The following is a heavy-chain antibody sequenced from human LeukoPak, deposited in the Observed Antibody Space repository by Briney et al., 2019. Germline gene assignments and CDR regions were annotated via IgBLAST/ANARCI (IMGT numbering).Heavy chain of an antibody. V-gene: IGHV3-21*01. CDR2: ISSSSSYI. Sequence: GGSLRLSCAASGFTFSSYSINWVRQAPGKGLEWVSSISSSSSYIYYADSVKGRFTISRDNAKNSLYLQMNSLRAEDTAVYYCARDHVGYSSDYWGQGTLVTVSS. D-gene: IGHD5-18*01. J-gene: IGHJ4*02. CDR3: ARDHVGYSSDY. CDR1: GFTFSSYS.